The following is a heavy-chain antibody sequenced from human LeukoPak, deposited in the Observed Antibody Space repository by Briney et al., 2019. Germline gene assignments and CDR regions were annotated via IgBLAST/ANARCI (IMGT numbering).Heavy chain of an antibody. J-gene: IGHJ4*01. D-gene: IGHD5-18*01. V-gene: IGHV3-30*02. CDR3: AKDERGGGYRYCPHFLYL. Sequence: GSLRLSCAASGFTFSSYGMHWVRQAPGKGLEWVAFIRYDGSNKYYADSVKGRFTISRDNSKNTLYLQMNSLRAEDTAAYYCAKDERGGGYRYCPHFLYLRGQGTPGTVSS. CDR2: IRYDGSNK. CDR1: GFTFSSYG.